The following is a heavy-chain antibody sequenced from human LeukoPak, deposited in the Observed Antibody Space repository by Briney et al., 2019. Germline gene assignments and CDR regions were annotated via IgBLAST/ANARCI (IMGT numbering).Heavy chain of an antibody. Sequence: ASVKVSCKASGGTFSSYAISWVRQAPGQGLEWMGGIIPIFGTANYAQKFQGRVTITADESTSTAYMELSSLRSEDTAVYYCARAGYCGGDCYFGYWGQGTPVTVSS. J-gene: IGHJ4*02. V-gene: IGHV1-69*13. CDR1: GGTFSSYA. D-gene: IGHD2-21*02. CDR3: ARAGYCGGDCYFGY. CDR2: IIPIFGTA.